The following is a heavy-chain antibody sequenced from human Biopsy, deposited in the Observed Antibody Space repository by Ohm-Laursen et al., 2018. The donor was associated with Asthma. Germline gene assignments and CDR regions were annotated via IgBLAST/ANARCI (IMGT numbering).Heavy chain of an antibody. Sequence: SLRLSCTAPGFTFSSYGMDWVRQAPGKGLEWVALMSYDGSIKDYADSVKGRFTISRDNSMNTLYLHMNSLRVEETAVYYCARGLDYSGRSGFDYWGQGTLVTVSS. CDR1: GFTFSSYG. D-gene: IGHD3-10*01. V-gene: IGHV3-33*05. CDR2: MSYDGSIK. J-gene: IGHJ4*02. CDR3: ARGLDYSGRSGFDY.